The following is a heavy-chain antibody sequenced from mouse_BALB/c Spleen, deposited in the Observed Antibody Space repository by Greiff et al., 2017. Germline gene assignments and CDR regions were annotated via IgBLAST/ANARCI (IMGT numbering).Heavy chain of an antibody. V-gene: IGHV5-6-3*01. Sequence: DVQLVESGGGLVQPGGSLKLSCAASGFTFSSYGMSWVRQTPDKRLELVATINSNGGSTYYPDSVKGRFTISRDNAKNTLYLQMSSLKSEDTAMYYCARDRRGEAWFAYWGQGTLVTVSA. J-gene: IGHJ3*01. CDR2: INSNGGST. CDR1: GFTFSSYG. CDR3: ARDRRGEAWFAY.